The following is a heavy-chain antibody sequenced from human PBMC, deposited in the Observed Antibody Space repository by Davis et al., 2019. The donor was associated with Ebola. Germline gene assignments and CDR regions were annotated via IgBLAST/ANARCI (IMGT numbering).Heavy chain of an antibody. CDR1: GGSFSGYY. D-gene: IGHD6-19*01. CDR2: INHSGST. J-gene: IGHJ4*02. V-gene: IGHV4-34*01. CDR3: ARQYSSGWYYFDY. Sequence: MPSETLSLTCAVYGGSFSGYYWSWIRQPPGKGLEWIGEINHSGSTNYNPSLKSRVTISVDTSKNQFSLKLSSVTAADTAVYYCARQYSSGWYYFDYWGQGTLVTVSS.